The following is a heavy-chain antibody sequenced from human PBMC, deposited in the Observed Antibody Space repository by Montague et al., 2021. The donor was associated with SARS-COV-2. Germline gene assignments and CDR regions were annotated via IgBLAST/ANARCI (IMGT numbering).Heavy chain of an antibody. CDR1: GASISTGAYY. CDR2: IYYSGTI. V-gene: IGHV4-31*03. J-gene: IGHJ4*02. D-gene: IGHD3-10*01. Sequence: TLSLTCTVSGASISTGAYYWSCIRQHPEKGLEWIGYIYYSGTIYYNPSLKSRVTISLDTSNNHSSLKLSSVTAADTAVYYCATASGSGSLGFHYWGQGTLVLVSS. CDR3: ATASGSGSLGFHY.